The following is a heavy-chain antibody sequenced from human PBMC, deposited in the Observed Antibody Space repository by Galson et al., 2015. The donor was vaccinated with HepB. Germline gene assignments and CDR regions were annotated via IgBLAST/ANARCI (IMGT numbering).Heavy chain of an antibody. Sequence: SLRLSCAASGFTFSSYAMSWVRQAPGKGLEWVSAISDSGGSTYYADSVKGRFTISRDNSKNTLYLQMNSLRAEDTAVYYCAKGQDTVLMAWVGMDVWGQGTTVTVSS. J-gene: IGHJ6*02. D-gene: IGHD2-8*01. CDR2: ISDSGGST. V-gene: IGHV3-23*01. CDR1: GFTFSSYA. CDR3: AKGQDTVLMAWVGMDV.